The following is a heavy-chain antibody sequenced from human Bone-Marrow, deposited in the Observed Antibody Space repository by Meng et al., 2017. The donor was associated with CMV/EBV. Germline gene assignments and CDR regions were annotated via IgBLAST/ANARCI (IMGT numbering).Heavy chain of an antibody. V-gene: IGHV3-13*03. Sequence: GESLKISCAACGFTFSSYDMHWVRQATGKGLEWVSAIGTAGDTYYPGSVKGQFTISRDNAKNSLYLQMSSLRAEDTAVYYCARVNRGYDWASYYYYGMDVWGQGTTVTVSS. D-gene: IGHD5-12*01. CDR2: IGTAGDT. CDR3: ARVNRGYDWASYYYYGMDV. CDR1: GFTFSSYD. J-gene: IGHJ6*02.